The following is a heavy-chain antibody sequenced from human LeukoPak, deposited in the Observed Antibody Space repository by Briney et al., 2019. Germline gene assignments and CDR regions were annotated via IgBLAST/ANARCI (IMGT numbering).Heavy chain of an antibody. CDR1: GFTFDHYA. Sequence: GGSLRLSCAVSGFTFDHYAMHWVRHAPGKGLQWVASISWNSGTIAYGDSVKGRFTISRDNAKNSLYLQMHSLRSDDTAVYYCAKDPSGVAVYYFQFWGQGTLVTVSS. CDR2: ISWNSGTI. V-gene: IGHV3-9*01. J-gene: IGHJ4*02. D-gene: IGHD6-19*01. CDR3: AKDPSGVAVYYFQF.